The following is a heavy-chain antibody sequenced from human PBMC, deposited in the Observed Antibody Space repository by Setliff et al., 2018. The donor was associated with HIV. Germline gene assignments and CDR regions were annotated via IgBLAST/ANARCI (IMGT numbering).Heavy chain of an antibody. CDR3: ARQMPIPGIAITPVDY. Sequence: ASETLSLTCTVSGDSIRGYYWSWIRQPPGKGLEWMGYVFYTGLAAYNPSLKSRLTISVDTSKSQFSLTLTSVTAADTAVYYCARQMPIPGIAITPVDYWGQGALVTVSS. CDR1: GDSIRGYY. CDR2: VFYTGLA. J-gene: IGHJ4*02. D-gene: IGHD5-12*01. V-gene: IGHV4-59*08.